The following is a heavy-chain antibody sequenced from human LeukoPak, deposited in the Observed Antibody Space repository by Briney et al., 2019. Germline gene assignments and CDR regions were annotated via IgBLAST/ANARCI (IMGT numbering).Heavy chain of an antibody. D-gene: IGHD6-19*01. V-gene: IGHV3-23*01. CDR1: GFSVSTSG. J-gene: IGHJ4*02. CDR2: ISVEVESA. CDR3: AQGYSSGWYPH. Sequence: GGSLRLSCTVSGFSVSTSGMSWVRQAQGKGLQTISAISVEVESAYYADSVKGRFTISRDNSKNTLYLQMNSLRVEDTAVYYCAQGYSSGWYPHWGQGSLVSVSS.